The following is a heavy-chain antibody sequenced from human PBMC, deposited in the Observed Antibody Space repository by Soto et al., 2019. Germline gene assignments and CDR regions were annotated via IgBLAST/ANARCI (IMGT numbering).Heavy chain of an antibody. CDR3: ARDGGGYSYGLGGYYFDY. J-gene: IGHJ4*02. CDR2: ISSSSSTI. Sequence: WGSLRLSCAASGFAFSSYSISLVRQSPLKWREWVSYISSSSSTIYYADSVKGRFTISRDNAKNSLYLQMNSLRDEDTAVYYCARDGGGYSYGLGGYYFDYWGQGTLVTVSS. D-gene: IGHD5-18*01. CDR1: GFAFSSYS. V-gene: IGHV3-48*02.